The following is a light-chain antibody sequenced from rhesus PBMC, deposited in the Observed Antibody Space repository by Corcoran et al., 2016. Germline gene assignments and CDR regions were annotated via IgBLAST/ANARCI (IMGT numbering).Light chain of an antibody. CDR2: EVS. Sequence: DIVMTQTPLSLPVTPGEPASISCRSSQSLLDSEDGNTYLDWYLQKPGQSPQILVYEVSNRASGVPDRVSGSGSDTDVKLKISRVEAEDVGVYYCMQGIEFPVTFGPGTKLDIK. V-gene: IGKV2-104*02. CDR3: MQGIEFPVT. J-gene: IGKJ3*01. CDR1: QSLLDSEDGNTY.